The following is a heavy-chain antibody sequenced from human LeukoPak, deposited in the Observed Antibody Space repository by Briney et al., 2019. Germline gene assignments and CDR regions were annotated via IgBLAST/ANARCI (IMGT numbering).Heavy chain of an antibody. D-gene: IGHD4-17*01. CDR1: GFTFSSSA. Sequence: PGGSLRLSCAASGFTFSSSAMNWVRQAPGKGLEWVSAISGSGGSTYYADSVKGRFTISRDNSKNTLYLQMNSLRAEDTAVYYCAKDPTVTTYFDYWGQGTLVTVSS. V-gene: IGHV3-23*01. CDR2: ISGSGGST. J-gene: IGHJ4*02. CDR3: AKDPTVTTYFDY.